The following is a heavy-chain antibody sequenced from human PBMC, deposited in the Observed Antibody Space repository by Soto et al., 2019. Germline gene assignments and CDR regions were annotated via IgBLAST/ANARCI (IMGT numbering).Heavy chain of an antibody. J-gene: IGHJ5*02. V-gene: IGHV4-31*03. CDR1: GGSISSGGYY. D-gene: IGHD5-12*01. Sequence: QVQLQESGPGLVKPSQTLSLTCTVSGGSISSGGYYWSWIRQHPGKGLEWIGYIYYSGSTYYNPSLKSRVTISVDTSKNQFALKLSSVTAADTAVYYCARRRDGYKNWFDPWGQGTLVTVSS. CDR2: IYYSGST. CDR3: ARRRDGYKNWFDP.